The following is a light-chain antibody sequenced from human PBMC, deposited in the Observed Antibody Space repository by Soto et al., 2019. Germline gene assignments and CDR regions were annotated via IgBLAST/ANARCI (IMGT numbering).Light chain of an antibody. CDR2: DVS. Sequence: QSALTQPASVSGSPGQSITISCTGTSSDVGAYDYVSWYQQHPGTAPKLMIYDVSNRPSGVSNRFSGSKSGNTASLTISGLQAEDEGDYYCSSYTRGSTLVVFGGGTKLTVL. J-gene: IGLJ2*01. CDR3: SSYTRGSTLVV. CDR1: SSDVGAYDY. V-gene: IGLV2-14*03.